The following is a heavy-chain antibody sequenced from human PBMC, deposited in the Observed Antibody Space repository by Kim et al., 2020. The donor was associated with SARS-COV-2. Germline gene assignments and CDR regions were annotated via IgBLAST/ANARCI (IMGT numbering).Heavy chain of an antibody. V-gene: IGHV4-34*01. CDR1: GGSFSGYY. CDR2: INHSGST. D-gene: IGHD6-19*01. CDR3: ARGKNKKQWLDHRAGNYYFDY. J-gene: IGHJ4*02. Sequence: SETLSLTCAVYGGSFSGYYWSWIRQPPGKGLEWIGEINHSGSTNYNPSLKSRVTISVDTSKNQFSLKLSSVTAADTAVYYCARGKNKKQWLDHRAGNYYFDYWGQGTLVTVSS.